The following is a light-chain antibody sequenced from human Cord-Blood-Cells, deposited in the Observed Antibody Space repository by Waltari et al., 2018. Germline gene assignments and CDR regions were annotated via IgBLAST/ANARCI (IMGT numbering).Light chain of an antibody. J-gene: IGKJ1*01. CDR3: QQRSNWPT. Sequence: EIVLTQSPATLSLSPGERATLSCRASQSVSSYLAWYQQKPGQAPSLLIYDASNRATGITARFSGSGSGTDFTLTISSLEPEDFAVYYCQQRSNWPTFGQGTKVEIK. CDR1: QSVSSY. V-gene: IGKV3-11*01. CDR2: DAS.